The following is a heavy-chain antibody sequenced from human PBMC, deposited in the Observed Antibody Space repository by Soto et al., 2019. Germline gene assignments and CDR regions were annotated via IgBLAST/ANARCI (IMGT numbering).Heavy chain of an antibody. CDR1: GYTFTSYG. CDR2: ISPLKGRT. D-gene: IGHD4-17*01. J-gene: IGHJ1*01. Sequence: QVQLVQSGPDLKRPGASMKVSCKASGYTFTSYGISWVRQAPGQGLEWMAWISPLKGRTQYSQKAQGRVTLSTDTYPNTAYMEMTTLRVDDTAVYYCAMDYGDRPEYFKHWGQGTLVTVS. V-gene: IGHV1-18*04. CDR3: AMDYGDRPEYFKH.